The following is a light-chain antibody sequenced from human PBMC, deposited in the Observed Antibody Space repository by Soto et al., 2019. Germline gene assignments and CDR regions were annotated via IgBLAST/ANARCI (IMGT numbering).Light chain of an antibody. CDR2: AAS. Sequence: DIQLTQSPSFLSASVGDRFTITCRASQGISSYLAWYQQKPGKAPKLLIYAASTLQSGVPSRFSGSGSVTEFTLTISSLQPEDFATYYCQQLNSYPITYGQGTRLEIK. V-gene: IGKV1-9*01. CDR1: QGISSY. CDR3: QQLNSYPIT. J-gene: IGKJ5*01.